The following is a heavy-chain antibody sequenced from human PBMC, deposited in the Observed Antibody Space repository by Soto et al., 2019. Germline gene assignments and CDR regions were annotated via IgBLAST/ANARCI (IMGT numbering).Heavy chain of an antibody. J-gene: IGHJ4*02. CDR2: IIPIFGTA. CDR3: ARARDYYDSSGFGY. D-gene: IGHD3-22*01. V-gene: IGHV1-69*13. CDR1: GGTFSSYA. Sequence: GASVKVSCKASGGTFSSYAISWVRQAPGQGLEWMGGIIPIFGTANYAQKFQGRVTITADESTSTAYMELSSLRSEDTAVYYCARARDYYDSSGFGYWGQGTLVTVSS.